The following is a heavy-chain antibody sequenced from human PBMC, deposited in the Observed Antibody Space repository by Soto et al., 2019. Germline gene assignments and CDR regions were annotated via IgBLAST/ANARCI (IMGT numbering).Heavy chain of an antibody. CDR1: GFTFSSYW. D-gene: IGHD6-13*01. Sequence: RGGSLRLSCAASGFTFSSYWMSWVRQAPGKGLEWVANIKQDGSEKFYVDSVKGRFTISRDNAKNSLYLQMNSLRAEDTAVYYCAREGPIAAAGSIDYWGQGTLVTAPQ. V-gene: IGHV3-7*05. J-gene: IGHJ4*02. CDR2: IKQDGSEK. CDR3: AREGPIAAAGSIDY.